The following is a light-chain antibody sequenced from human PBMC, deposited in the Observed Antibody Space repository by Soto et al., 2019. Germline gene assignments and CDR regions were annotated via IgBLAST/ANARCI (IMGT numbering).Light chain of an antibody. Sequence: QSVLTQSPSASASLGASVKLTCTLSSEHSNYAIAWHQQQPEKGPRFLMTVNSDGSHIKGDGIPDRFSGSSSGAERYLTISSLQSEDEADYYCQVWDSSSDHYVFGTGTKVTVL. V-gene: IGLV4-69*01. CDR1: SEHSNYA. J-gene: IGLJ1*01. CDR3: QVWDSSSDHYV. CDR2: VNSDGSH.